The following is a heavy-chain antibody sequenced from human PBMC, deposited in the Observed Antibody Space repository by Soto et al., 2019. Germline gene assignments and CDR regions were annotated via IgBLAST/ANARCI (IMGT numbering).Heavy chain of an antibody. CDR2: ISYDASNK. Sequence: GGTLRLSCSPSGFSFWSYAMPRFLSATDKGLEWVAVISYDASNKYYADSVKGRLTISRDNSKNTLYLQMNSLRAEDTAVYYCAREVITYKNWFDPWGKGTLVTVSS. V-gene: IGHV3-30-3*01. CDR1: GFSFWSYA. D-gene: IGHD2-21*01. CDR3: AREVITYKNWFDP. J-gene: IGHJ5*02.